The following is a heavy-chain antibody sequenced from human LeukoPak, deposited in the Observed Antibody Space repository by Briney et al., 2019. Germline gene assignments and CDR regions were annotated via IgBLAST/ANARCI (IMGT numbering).Heavy chain of an antibody. CDR2: INSDGSST. CDR1: GFTFSSYW. V-gene: IGHV3-74*01. D-gene: IGHD3-22*01. J-gene: IGHJ4*02. CDR3: ARETRYYDSGWQGPIDY. Sequence: QPGGSLRLSCAASGFTFSSYWMHWVRQAPGKGLVWVSRINSDGSSTSYADSVKGRFTISRDNAKNTLYLQMNSLRAEDTAVYYCARETRYYDSGWQGPIDYWGQGTLVTVSS.